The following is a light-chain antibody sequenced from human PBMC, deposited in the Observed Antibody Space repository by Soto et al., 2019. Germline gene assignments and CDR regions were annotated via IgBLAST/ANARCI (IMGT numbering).Light chain of an antibody. Sequence: QSALTQPASVSGSPGQSITISCTGTSSDVGGYNYVSWYQQHPGKAPKLMIYDVSNRPSGVSNRFSGSKSGNTASLPISGLQAADEAAYYCSSYTSSSTYVFGTGTKVTVL. J-gene: IGLJ1*01. CDR1: SSDVGGYNY. CDR2: DVS. V-gene: IGLV2-14*01. CDR3: SSYTSSSTYV.